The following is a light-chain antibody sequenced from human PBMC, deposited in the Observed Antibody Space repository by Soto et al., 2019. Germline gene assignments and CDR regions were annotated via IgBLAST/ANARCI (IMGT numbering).Light chain of an antibody. CDR1: QSVSSN. CDR2: DAS. Sequence: EIVMTQSPATLSVSPGERATLSCRASQSVSSNLAWYQQKPGQAPRLLIYDASTRATGIPDRFSGSGSGTEFTLTISSLQSEDFAVYYCQQYNNWPPPHTFGQGTKLEIK. CDR3: QQYNNWPPPHT. V-gene: IGKV3-15*01. J-gene: IGKJ2*01.